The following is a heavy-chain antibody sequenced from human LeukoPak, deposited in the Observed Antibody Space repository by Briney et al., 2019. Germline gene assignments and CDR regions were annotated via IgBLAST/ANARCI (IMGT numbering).Heavy chain of an antibody. D-gene: IGHD3-10*01. J-gene: IGHJ6*04. CDR3: ARLYYYGSGSFSLPV. Sequence: SETLSLTCTVSGASVSGDPYYWGWIRQPPGKGLEWIGEINHSGSTNYNPSLKSRVTISVDTSKNQFSLKLSSVTAADTAVYYCARLYYYGSGSFSLPVWGKGTTVTISS. CDR2: INHSGST. CDR1: GASVSGDPYY. V-gene: IGHV4-34*01.